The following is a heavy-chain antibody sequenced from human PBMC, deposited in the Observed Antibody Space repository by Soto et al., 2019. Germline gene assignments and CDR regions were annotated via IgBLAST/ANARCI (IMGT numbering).Heavy chain of an antibody. CDR2: ISGNGGST. Sequence: GSLKPSCAASGFTFSGYSMIWVLQAPGNGLEWVSTISGNGGSTHYADSVKGRFTISRDNSMNTLYLQMNSLRAEDTAVYYYAREVSGTSFDYWGQGTMVTVSS. J-gene: IGHJ4*02. V-gene: IGHV3-23*01. D-gene: IGHD1-7*01. CDR3: AREVSGTSFDY. CDR1: GFTFSGYS.